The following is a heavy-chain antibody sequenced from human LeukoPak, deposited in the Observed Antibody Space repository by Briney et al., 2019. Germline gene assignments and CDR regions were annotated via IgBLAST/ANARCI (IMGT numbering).Heavy chain of an antibody. CDR1: GYTFANYG. Sequence: SVKVSCKASGYTFANYGINWVRQAPGQGLEWMGGIIPIFGTANYAQKFQGRVTITADESTSTAYMELSSLRSEDTAVYYCAEKRDWFDPWGQGTLVTVSS. V-gene: IGHV1-69*13. CDR3: AEKRDWFDP. J-gene: IGHJ5*02. CDR2: IIPIFGTA.